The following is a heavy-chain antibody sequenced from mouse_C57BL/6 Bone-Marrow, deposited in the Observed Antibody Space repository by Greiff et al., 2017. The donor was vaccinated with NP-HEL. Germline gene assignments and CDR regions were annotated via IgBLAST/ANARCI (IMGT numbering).Heavy chain of an antibody. CDR3: ARQEGRGYFDV. J-gene: IGHJ1*03. D-gene: IGHD3-3*01. CDR1: GFTFSDYY. Sequence: EVNVVESGGGLVQPGGSLKLSCAASGFTFSDYYMYWVRQTPEKRLEWVAYISNGGGSTYYPDTVKGRFTISRDNAKNTLYLQMSRLKSEDTAMYYCARQEGRGYFDVWGTGTTVTVSS. V-gene: IGHV5-12*01. CDR2: ISNGGGST.